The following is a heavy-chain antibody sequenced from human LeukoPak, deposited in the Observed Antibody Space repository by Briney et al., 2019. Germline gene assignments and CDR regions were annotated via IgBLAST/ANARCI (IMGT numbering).Heavy chain of an antibody. J-gene: IGHJ3*01. CDR3: AQVPVTTVSG. CDR1: GFTFSTYA. CDR2: ISDSGGTT. D-gene: IGHD4-17*01. V-gene: IGHV3-23*01. Sequence: GGSLRLSCAASGFTFSTYAMSWVRQAPGKGLEWVSVISDSGGTTKYGDSVQGRFTISRDNSKNTLHLQMNSLRAEDTAVYYCAQVPVTTVSGWGQGTMVTVSS.